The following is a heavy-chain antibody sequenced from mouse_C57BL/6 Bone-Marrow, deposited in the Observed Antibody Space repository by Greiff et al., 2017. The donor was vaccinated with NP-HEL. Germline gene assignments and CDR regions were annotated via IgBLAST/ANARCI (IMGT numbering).Heavy chain of an antibody. CDR3: TTGGLAWFAY. Sequence: EVHLVESGAELVRPGASVKLSCTASGFNIKDDYMHWVKQRPEQGLEWIGWIDPENGDTEYASKFQGKATITADTSSNTAYLQLSSLTSEDTAVYYCTTGGLAWFAYWGQGTLVTVSA. D-gene: IGHD2-13*01. V-gene: IGHV14-4*01. CDR2: IDPENGDT. J-gene: IGHJ3*01. CDR1: GFNIKDDY.